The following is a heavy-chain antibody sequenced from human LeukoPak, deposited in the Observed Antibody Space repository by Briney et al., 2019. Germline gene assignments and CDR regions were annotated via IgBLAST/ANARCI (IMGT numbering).Heavy chain of an antibody. V-gene: IGHV3-30-3*01. Sequence: PGGSLRLSCAASGYTFSSYAMHWVRQAPGKGLEWVAVISYDGSNKYYADSVKGRFTISRDNSKNTLYLQMNSLRAEDTAVYYCARDRYSSSWYEYYYYYYGMDVWGQGTTVTVSS. J-gene: IGHJ6*02. CDR1: GYTFSSYA. CDR2: ISYDGSNK. D-gene: IGHD6-13*01. CDR3: ARDRYSSSWYEYYYYYYGMDV.